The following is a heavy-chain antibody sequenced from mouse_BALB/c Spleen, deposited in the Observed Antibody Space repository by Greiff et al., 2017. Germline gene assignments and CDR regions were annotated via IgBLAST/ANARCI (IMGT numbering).Heavy chain of an antibody. CDR2: ISNGGGST. D-gene: IGHD2-1*01. J-gene: IGHJ4*01. CDR3: ARKGDGNYAMDY. CDR1: GFTFSSYT. Sequence: LQQSGGGLVQPGGSLKLSCAASGFTFSSYTMSWVRQTPEKRLEWVAYISNGGGSTYYPDTVKGRFTISRDNAKNTLYLHMSSLKSEDTAMYYCARKGDGNYAMDYWGQGTSVTVSS. V-gene: IGHV5-12-2*01.